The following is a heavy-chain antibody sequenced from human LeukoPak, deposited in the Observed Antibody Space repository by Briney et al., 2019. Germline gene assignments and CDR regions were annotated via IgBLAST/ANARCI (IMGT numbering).Heavy chain of an antibody. CDR2: IYPNSGVT. D-gene: IGHD1-14*01. CDR3: VRDVRAGRNDAFDI. Sequence: ASVKVSCKASGYSFTDYYIHWVRQAPGQGLEWMGWIYPNSGVTTYAQNFQGRVTVTRDTSISTAYMDLSSLTSDDTAVYFCVRDVRAGRNDAFDIWGQGTMVTVSS. CDR1: GYSFTDYY. J-gene: IGHJ3*02. V-gene: IGHV1-2*02.